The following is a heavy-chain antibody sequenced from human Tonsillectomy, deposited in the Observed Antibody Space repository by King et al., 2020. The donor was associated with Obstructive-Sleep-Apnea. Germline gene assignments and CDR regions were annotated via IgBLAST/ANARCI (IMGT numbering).Heavy chain of an antibody. CDR1: GYSISSGYY. V-gene: IGHV4-38-2*02. CDR2: IYHSGST. Sequence: QLQESGPGLVKPSETLSLTCTVSGYSISSGYYWGWIRQPPGKGLEWIGSIYHSGSTYYNPSLKSRVTISVDTSKNQFSLKLSSVTAADTAVYYCATLKGYYDSSGYYWVYYFDYWGQGTLVTVSS. D-gene: IGHD3-22*01. CDR3: ATLKGYYDSSGYYWVYYFDY. J-gene: IGHJ4*02.